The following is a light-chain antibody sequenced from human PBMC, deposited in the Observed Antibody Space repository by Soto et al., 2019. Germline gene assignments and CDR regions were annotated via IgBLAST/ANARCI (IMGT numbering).Light chain of an antibody. CDR2: TNN. CDR1: SSNIGSNT. J-gene: IGLJ3*02. V-gene: IGLV1-44*01. CDR3: ATWDDSLNGGV. Sequence: QSVLTQPPSASGTPGQRVTISCSESSSNIGSNTVNWYQQLPGTAPKLLIHTNNQRPSGVPDRFSGSKSGTSASLAIGGLQSDDEADYYCATWDDSLNGGVFGGGTKLTVL.